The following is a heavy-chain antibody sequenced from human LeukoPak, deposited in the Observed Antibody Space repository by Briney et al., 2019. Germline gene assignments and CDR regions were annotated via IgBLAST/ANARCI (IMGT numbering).Heavy chain of an antibody. J-gene: IGHJ4*02. Sequence: SETLSPTCTVSGGSISNYYWTWIRQPAGKGLEWIGRIYSSGSTNYNSSLKSRVIMSVDTSKNQFSLNLTSVTAADTAVYYCARDSAERAWDYWGQGTLVTVSS. V-gene: IGHV4-4*07. CDR3: ARDSAERAWDY. D-gene: IGHD6-25*01. CDR2: IYSSGST. CDR1: GGSISNYY.